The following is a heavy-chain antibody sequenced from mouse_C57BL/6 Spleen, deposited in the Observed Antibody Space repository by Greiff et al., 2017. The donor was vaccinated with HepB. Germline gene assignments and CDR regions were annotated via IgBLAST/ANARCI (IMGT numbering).Heavy chain of an antibody. CDR1: GYAFSSSW. D-gene: IGHD1-1*01. Sequence: LQESGPELVKPGASVKISCKASGYAFSSSWMNWVKQRPGKGLEWIGRIYPGDGDTNYNGKFKGKATLTADKSSSTAYMQLSSLTSEDSAVYFCAREITTVVDFDYWGQGTTLTVSS. CDR3: AREITTVVDFDY. CDR2: IYPGDGDT. V-gene: IGHV1-82*01. J-gene: IGHJ2*01.